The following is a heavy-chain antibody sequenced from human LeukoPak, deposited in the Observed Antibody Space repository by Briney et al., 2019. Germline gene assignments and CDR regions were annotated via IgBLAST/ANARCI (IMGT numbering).Heavy chain of an antibody. V-gene: IGHV4-4*02. Sequence: PSETLSLTCAVSGGSISSSNWWSWVRPPPGKGLEWIGEIYHSGSTNYNPSLKSRVTISVDKSKNQFSLKLSSVTAADTAVYYCAILWVERGSGWYVDYWGQGTLVTVSS. D-gene: IGHD6-19*01. J-gene: IGHJ4*02. CDR3: AILWVERGSGWYVDY. CDR1: GGSISSSNW. CDR2: IYHSGST.